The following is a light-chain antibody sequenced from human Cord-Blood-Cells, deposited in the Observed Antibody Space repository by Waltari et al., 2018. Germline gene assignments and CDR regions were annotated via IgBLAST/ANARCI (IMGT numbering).Light chain of an antibody. CDR1: QSISSY. V-gene: IGKV1-39*01. CDR2: AAS. Sequence: DIQMPQSPSSLSASVGDRVTITCRASQSISSYLNWYQQKPGKAPKPLIYAASSLQSGFPSRFSGSGSGTDFTLTISSLQPEDFATYYCQQSYSTPYTFGQGTKLEIK. CDR3: QQSYSTPYT. J-gene: IGKJ2*01.